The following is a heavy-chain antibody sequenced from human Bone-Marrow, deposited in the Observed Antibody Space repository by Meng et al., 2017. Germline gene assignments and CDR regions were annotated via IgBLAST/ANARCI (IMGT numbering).Heavy chain of an antibody. Sequence: GGSLRLSCAASGFTFSSYEMNWVRQAPGKGLEWVSYISSSGSTIYYADSVKGRFTISRDNSKNSLYLQMNSLRTEDTALYYCAKDIRSEQQLVNYYYGMDVWGQGTTVTVSS. V-gene: IGHV3-48*03. CDR3: AKDIRSEQQLVNYYYGMDV. CDR2: ISSSGSTI. J-gene: IGHJ6*02. D-gene: IGHD6-13*01. CDR1: GFTFSSYE.